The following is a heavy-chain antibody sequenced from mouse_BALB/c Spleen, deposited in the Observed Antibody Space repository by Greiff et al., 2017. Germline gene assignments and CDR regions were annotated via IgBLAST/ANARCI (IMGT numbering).Heavy chain of an antibody. J-gene: IGHJ3*01. CDR2: IYPGSGST. V-gene: IGHV1S22*01. Sequence: LQQPGSELVRPGASVKLSCKASGYTFTSYWMHWVKQRPGQGLEWIGNIYPGSGSTNYDEKFKSKATLTVDTSSSTAYMQLSSLTSEDSAVYYCTRNYGNYGFAYWGQGTLVTVSA. D-gene: IGHD2-1*01. CDR3: TRNYGNYGFAY. CDR1: GYTFTSYW.